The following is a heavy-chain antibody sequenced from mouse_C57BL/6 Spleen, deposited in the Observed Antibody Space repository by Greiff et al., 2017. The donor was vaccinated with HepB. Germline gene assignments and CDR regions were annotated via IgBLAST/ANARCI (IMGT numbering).Heavy chain of an antibody. J-gene: IGHJ2*01. CDR3: ARRGGLTTEVPFDY. D-gene: IGHD1-1*01. CDR1: GYAFSSSW. CDR2: IYPGDGDT. Sequence: QVQLKESGPELVKPGASVKISCKASGYAFSSSWMNWVKQRPGKGLEWIGRIYPGDGDTNYNGKFKGKATLTADKSSSTAYMQLSSLTSEDSAVYFCARRGGLTTEVPFDYWGQGTTLTVSS. V-gene: IGHV1-82*01.